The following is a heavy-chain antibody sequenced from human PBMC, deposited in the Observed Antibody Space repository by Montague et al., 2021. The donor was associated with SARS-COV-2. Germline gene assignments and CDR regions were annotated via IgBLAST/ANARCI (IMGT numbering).Heavy chain of an antibody. V-gene: IGHV4-34*01. J-gene: IGHJ4*02. Sequence: LKLSCAVYGGSLSGHSWSWVRQAPEKGLEWIGDIGHTGSFKYNPSLKSRVTMSIDAAKNQFSLRMTSVTAADTSIYYCARGGTERSTTFGVVFFPLLDSWGQGTLVTVSS. CDR3: ARGGTERSTTFGVVFFPLLDS. CDR1: GGSLSGHS. D-gene: IGHD3-3*01. CDR2: IGHTGSF.